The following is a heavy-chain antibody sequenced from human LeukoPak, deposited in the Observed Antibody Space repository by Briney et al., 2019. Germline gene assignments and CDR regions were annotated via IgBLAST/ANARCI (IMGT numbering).Heavy chain of an antibody. Sequence: GGSLRLSCVGSGFTFEDYAVHWVRQAPGKGLEWVSLISGDGASIYYADSVKVRFTISRDNSRHSLYLQMNSLRREDPAEYYCATDSESHRGGSYYDESRFYSLYYYYPMDVWGQGTTVTVSS. CDR1: GFTFEDYA. V-gene: IGHV3-43*02. D-gene: IGHD3-22*01. CDR2: ISGDGASI. J-gene: IGHJ6*02. CDR3: ATDSESHRGGSYYDESRFYSLYYYYPMDV.